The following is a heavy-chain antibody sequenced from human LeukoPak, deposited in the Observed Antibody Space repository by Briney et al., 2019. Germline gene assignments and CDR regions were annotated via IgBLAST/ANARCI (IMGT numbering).Heavy chain of an antibody. CDR3: ARDGTSGSYWGIAFDI. J-gene: IGHJ3*02. Sequence: SETLSLTCTVSGGSISSYYWSWIRQPPGKGLEWIGYIYNSGSTNYSPSLKSRVTISVDTSKNQFSLKLSSVTAADTAVYYCARDGTSGSYWGIAFDIWGQGTMVTVSS. D-gene: IGHD1-26*01. CDR2: IYNSGST. V-gene: IGHV4-59*01. CDR1: GGSISSYY.